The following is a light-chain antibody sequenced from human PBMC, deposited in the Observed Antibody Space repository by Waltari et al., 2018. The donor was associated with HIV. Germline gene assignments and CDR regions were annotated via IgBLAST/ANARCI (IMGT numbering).Light chain of an antibody. V-gene: IGLV1-47*01. Sequence: QSVLTQPPSASATPGQRVTISCSGSSSNIGTNYVFWYQQLPGTAPQLLIFREKERPAVVPDRFSGSRSGTSASLVISGLRSEDEAEYYCAAWDDSLDGFYVFGSGTRVTVL. CDR1: SSNIGTNY. CDR3: AAWDDSLDGFYV. CDR2: REK. J-gene: IGLJ1*01.